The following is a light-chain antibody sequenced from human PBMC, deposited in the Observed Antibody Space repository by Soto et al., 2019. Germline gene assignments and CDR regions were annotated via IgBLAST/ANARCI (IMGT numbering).Light chain of an antibody. CDR3: TSYTSSSTYV. J-gene: IGLJ1*01. CDR2: DVS. CDR1: SSDVGAYNY. Sequence: QSALTQPASVSGSPGQSIAISCTGTSSDVGAYNYVSRYQQHPGKAPKLMIYDVSHRPSGASDRFSGSKSGNTASLTISGLQPEDEADYYCTSYTSSSTYVFGTGTKVTVL. V-gene: IGLV2-14*01.